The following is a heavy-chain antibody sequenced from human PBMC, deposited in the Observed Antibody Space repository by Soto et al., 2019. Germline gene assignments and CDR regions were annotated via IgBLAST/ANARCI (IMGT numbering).Heavy chain of an antibody. CDR2: INHSGST. Sequence: SETLSLTCAVYGGSFSGYYWSWIRQPPGKGLEWIGEINHSGSTNYNPSLKSRVTISVDTSKNQFSLKLSSVTAAGTAVYYCARQTPYAFDIWGQGTMVTVSS. V-gene: IGHV4-34*01. CDR3: ARQTPYAFDI. J-gene: IGHJ3*02. CDR1: GGSFSGYY.